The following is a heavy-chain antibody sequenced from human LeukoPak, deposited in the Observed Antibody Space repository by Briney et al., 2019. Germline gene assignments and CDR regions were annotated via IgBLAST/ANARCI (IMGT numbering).Heavy chain of an antibody. CDR3: ARGGSYLSAFDI. D-gene: IGHD1-26*01. V-gene: IGHV3-7*04. CDR2: IKQDGSEK. CDR1: GFTFDDYG. Sequence: GGSLRLSCAASGFTFDDYGMSWVRQAPGKGLEWVANIKQDGSEKYYVDSVKGRFTISRDNAKNSLYLQMNSLRAEDTAVYYCARGGSYLSAFDIWGQGTMVTVSS. J-gene: IGHJ3*02.